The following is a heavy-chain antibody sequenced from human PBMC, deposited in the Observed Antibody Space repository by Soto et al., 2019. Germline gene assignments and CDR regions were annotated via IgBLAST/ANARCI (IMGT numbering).Heavy chain of an antibody. J-gene: IGHJ3*02. CDR3: ARSPDYYDSRDNAFDI. Sequence: QVTLKESGPVLVKPTETLTLTCTVSGFSLSNARMGVSWIRQPPGKALEWLAHIFSNDEKSYSISLKTRLTISKDTSKSQVVLIMTNMDPVDTATYYCARSPDYYDSRDNAFDIWGQGTMVTVSS. V-gene: IGHV2-26*01. CDR2: IFSNDEK. CDR1: GFSLSNARMG. D-gene: IGHD3-22*01.